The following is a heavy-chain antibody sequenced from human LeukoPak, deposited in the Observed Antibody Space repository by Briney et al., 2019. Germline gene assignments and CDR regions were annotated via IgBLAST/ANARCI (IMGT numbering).Heavy chain of an antibody. CDR2: IYYSGSST. CDR1: GGSMSGFF. Sequence: SETPSLSCTVSGGSMSGFFWTWIRPPPGGEGERIGSIYYSGSSTKYNPSLKSPVTISVDTSTSQFSLKLNSATAADTAVYYCARTSRHFYGSGSSLTPWPAGMDVWGQGTTGTVSS. CDR3: ARTSRHFYGSGSSLTPWPAGMDV. D-gene: IGHD3-10*01. V-gene: IGHV4-59*01. J-gene: IGHJ6*02.